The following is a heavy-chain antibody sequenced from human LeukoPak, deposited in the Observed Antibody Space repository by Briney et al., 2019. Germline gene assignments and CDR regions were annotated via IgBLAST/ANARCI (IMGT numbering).Heavy chain of an antibody. CDR2: ISSSGSTI. D-gene: IGHD6-13*01. CDR1: GFTVSSNY. V-gene: IGHV3-11*01. J-gene: IGHJ5*02. Sequence: GGSLRLSCAASGFTVSSNYMSWIRQAPGKGLEWVSYISSSGSTIYYADSVKGRFTISRDNAKNSLYLQMNSLRAEDTAVYYCARDSSSFGDWFDPWGQGTLVTVSS. CDR3: ARDSSSFGDWFDP.